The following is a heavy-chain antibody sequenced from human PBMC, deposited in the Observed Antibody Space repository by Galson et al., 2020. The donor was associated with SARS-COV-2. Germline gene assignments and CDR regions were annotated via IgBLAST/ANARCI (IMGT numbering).Heavy chain of an antibody. CDR1: GFTFSSYA. J-gene: IGHJ4*02. CDR2: ISYDGSNK. D-gene: IGHD1-26*01. Sequence: QLGESLKISCAASGFTFSSYAMHWVRQAPGKGLEWVAVISYDGSNKYYADSVKGRFTISRDNSKNTLYLQMNSLRAEDTAVYYCAREGAVLFDYWGQGTLVTVSS. V-gene: IGHV3-30*04. CDR3: AREGAVLFDY.